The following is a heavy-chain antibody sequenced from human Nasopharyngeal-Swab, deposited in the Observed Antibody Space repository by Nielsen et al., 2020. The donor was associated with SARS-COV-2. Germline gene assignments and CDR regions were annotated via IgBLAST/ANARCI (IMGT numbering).Heavy chain of an antibody. V-gene: IGHV1-69*04. J-gene: IGHJ4*02. CDR3: ARWGRTDGGNPRYFDY. Sequence: SVKVSCKASGGTFSSYAISWVRQAPGQGLEWMGRIIPILGIANYAQKFQGRVTITADKSTSTAYMELSGLRSEDTAVYYCARWGRTDGGNPRYFDYWGQGTLVTVSS. CDR1: GGTFSSYA. CDR2: IIPILGIA. D-gene: IGHD4-23*01.